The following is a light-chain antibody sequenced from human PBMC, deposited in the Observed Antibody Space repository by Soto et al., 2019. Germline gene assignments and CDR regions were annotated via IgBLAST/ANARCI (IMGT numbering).Light chain of an antibody. CDR1: QSISDN. CDR3: QQYNNWPLT. Sequence: EIVMTQSPATLSVSPGERATLSCRASQSISDNLAWYQQKPGQAPRLLIHGPSTRATAVPARFSGSGSGTEFTLTMSSLQSEDFAVYYCQQYNNWPLTFGPGTKVDVK. V-gene: IGKV3-15*01. J-gene: IGKJ3*01. CDR2: GPS.